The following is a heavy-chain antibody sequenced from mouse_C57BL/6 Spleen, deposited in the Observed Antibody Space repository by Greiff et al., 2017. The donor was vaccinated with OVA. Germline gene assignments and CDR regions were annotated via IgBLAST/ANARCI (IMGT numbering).Heavy chain of an antibody. CDR2: IHPNSGST. CDR3: ARGNDYDGYYDVDY. D-gene: IGHD2-4*01. CDR1: GYTFTSYW. Sequence: QVQLQQPGAELVKPGASVKLSCKASGYTFTSYWMHWVKQRPGQGLEWIGMIHPNSGSTNYNEKFKSKATLTVDKSSSTAYMQLSSLTSEDSAVYYCARGNDYDGYYDVDYWGQGTSVTVSS. J-gene: IGHJ4*01. V-gene: IGHV1-64*01.